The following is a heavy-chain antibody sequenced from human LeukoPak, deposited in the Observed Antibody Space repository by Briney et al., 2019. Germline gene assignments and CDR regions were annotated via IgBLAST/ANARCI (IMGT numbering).Heavy chain of an antibody. J-gene: IGHJ5*02. CDR1: GFTFTSYA. CDR2: ITGSGDTT. V-gene: IGHV3-23*01. CDR3: AKAAVGFWVDA. D-gene: IGHD3-16*01. Sequence: GGSLRLSCAASGFTFTSYAMSWVRQAPGKGLEWVSAITGSGDTTYYAASVKGRFTISRDKANNMLYLQMNSLRAEDTAVYFCAKAAVGFWVDAWGQGSQVTVSS.